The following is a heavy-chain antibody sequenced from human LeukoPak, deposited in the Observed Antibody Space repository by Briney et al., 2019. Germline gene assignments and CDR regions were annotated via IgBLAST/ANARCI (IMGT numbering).Heavy chain of an antibody. CDR1: GYTFTVYY. CDR3: ARDCRYYDSSGCLQI. CDR2: INPNSGGT. D-gene: IGHD3-22*01. Sequence: ASVTVSCKASGYTFTVYYMHWVRQAPGQGLGWVGWINPNSGGTNYAQKFQGRVTMTRDTSISTAYMELSRLRSDDTAVYYCARDCRYYDSSGCLQIWGQGTLVTVSS. J-gene: IGHJ4*02. V-gene: IGHV1-2*02.